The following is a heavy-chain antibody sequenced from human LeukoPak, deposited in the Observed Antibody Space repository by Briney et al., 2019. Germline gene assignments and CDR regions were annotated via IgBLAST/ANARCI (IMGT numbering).Heavy chain of an antibody. Sequence: ASVKVSCKASGYTFTGYYIHWVRQAPGQGLEWMGWINPNSGGTIYAQKFEDWVTMTRDTSISTAYMELSRLRSDDTAVYYCTARGPDSGSSVAYWGQGTLVTVSS. J-gene: IGHJ4*02. CDR1: GYTFTGYY. CDR2: INPNSGGT. D-gene: IGHD3-22*01. CDR3: TARGPDSGSSVAY. V-gene: IGHV1-2*04.